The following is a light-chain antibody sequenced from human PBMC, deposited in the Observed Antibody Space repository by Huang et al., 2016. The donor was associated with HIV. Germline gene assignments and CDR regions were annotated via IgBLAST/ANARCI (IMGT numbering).Light chain of an antibody. CDR1: QRITTY. CDR3: LQSYSDPLT. J-gene: IGKJ4*01. Sequence: DIQMTQSPSSRSASVGDRVTITCRASQRITTYLSWYQQKPGKAPNLLIYSASNLQSGLPSRFSGSGSGTDFTLTISSLQPEDFATYYCLQSYSDPLTFGGGTKVDIK. V-gene: IGKV1-39*01. CDR2: SAS.